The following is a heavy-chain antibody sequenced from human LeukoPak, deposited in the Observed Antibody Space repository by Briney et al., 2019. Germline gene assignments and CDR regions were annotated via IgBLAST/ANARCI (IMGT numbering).Heavy chain of an antibody. CDR1: GYTFTRYG. D-gene: IGHD3-3*01. J-gene: IGHJ4*02. Sequence: ASVKVSCKASGYTFTRYGISWVRQAPGQGLEWMGWISAYNGNTNYAQKLQGRVTMTTDTSTSTAYMELRSLRSDDTAVYYCARDPTYYDFWSGYSAHQSFDYWGQGTLVTVSS. CDR3: ARDPTYYDFWSGYSAHQSFDY. CDR2: ISAYNGNT. V-gene: IGHV1-18*01.